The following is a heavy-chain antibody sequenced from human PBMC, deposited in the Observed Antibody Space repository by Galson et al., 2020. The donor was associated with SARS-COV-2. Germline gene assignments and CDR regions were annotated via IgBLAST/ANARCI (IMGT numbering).Heavy chain of an antibody. J-gene: IGHJ4*02. V-gene: IGHV3-30*04. D-gene: IGHD1-26*01. CDR1: GFTFSNYV. CDR3: ARGGEWEPPYYFDY. Sequence: GGSLRLSCAASGFTFSNYVMHWVRQAPGKGPEWVAVISSDGSNSFYADSLKGRFTISRDNSKSTLYLQMNSLRAEDTAVYYCARGGEWEPPYYFDYWGQGTLVTVSS. CDR2: ISSDGSNS.